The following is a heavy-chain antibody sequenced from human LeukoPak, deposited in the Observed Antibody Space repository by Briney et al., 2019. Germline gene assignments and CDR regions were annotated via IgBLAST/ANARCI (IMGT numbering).Heavy chain of an antibody. Sequence: SDTLSLTCGVYGGSFSGYYWRWIRQPPGKGLEWIGEINHSGSTNYNPSLKSRVTISVDTSKNQFSLKLSSVAAADTARYHCARTLASGCLNWGQGTLVTVSS. CDR2: INHSGST. J-gene: IGHJ4*02. CDR3: ARTLASGCLN. CDR1: GGSFSGYY. D-gene: IGHD6-25*01. V-gene: IGHV4-34*01.